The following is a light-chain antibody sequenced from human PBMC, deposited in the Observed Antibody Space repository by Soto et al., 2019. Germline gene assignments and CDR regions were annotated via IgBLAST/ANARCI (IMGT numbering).Light chain of an antibody. CDR2: KAS. Sequence: DIQMTQSPSTLSGSVGDRVTITCRASQTISSWLAWYQQKPGKAPKLLIYKASTLKSGVPSRFRCSGSGTEFTLTISSLQPDDFATYYCQHYNSYSEAFGHGTKVDLK. J-gene: IGKJ1*01. CDR3: QHYNSYSEA. V-gene: IGKV1-5*03. CDR1: QTISSW.